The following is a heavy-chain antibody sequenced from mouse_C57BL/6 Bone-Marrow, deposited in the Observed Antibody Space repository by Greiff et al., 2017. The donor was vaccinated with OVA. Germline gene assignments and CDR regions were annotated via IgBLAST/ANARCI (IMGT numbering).Heavy chain of an antibody. CDR3: GRAYSNYDFGC. D-gene: IGHD2-5*01. CDR1: GYTFTSYW. Sequence: QVQLQQPGAELVKPGASVKLSCKASGYTFTSYWMHWVKQRPGQGLEWIGMIHPNSGSTNYNEKFKRKATLTVDKSSSTAYMQLSSLTSEDSAVYYCGRAYSNYDFGCRGQGTTLTVSS. CDR2: IHPNSGST. J-gene: IGHJ2*01. V-gene: IGHV1-64*01.